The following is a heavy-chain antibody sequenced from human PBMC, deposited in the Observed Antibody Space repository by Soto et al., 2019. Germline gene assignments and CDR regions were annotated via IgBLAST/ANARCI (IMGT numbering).Heavy chain of an antibody. Sequence: NPSETLSLTCAVYGGSFSGYYWSWIRQPPGKGLEWIGEINHSGSTNYNPSLKSRVTISVDTSKNQFSLKLSSVTAADTAVYYCARGPTNIYSSSWYYNCFDPWGQGTLVTVSS. CDR3: ARGPTNIYSSSWYYNCFDP. J-gene: IGHJ5*02. V-gene: IGHV4-34*01. D-gene: IGHD6-13*01. CDR2: INHSGST. CDR1: GGSFSGYY.